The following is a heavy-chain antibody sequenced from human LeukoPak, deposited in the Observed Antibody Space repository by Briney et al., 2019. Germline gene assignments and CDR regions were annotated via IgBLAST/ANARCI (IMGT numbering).Heavy chain of an antibody. J-gene: IGHJ4*02. D-gene: IGHD1-26*01. CDR2: IKQDGSEK. CDR1: GFTFSTYW. Sequence: GGSLRLSCAASGFTFSTYWLSRVRQAPGKGLEWVANIKQDGSEKYYVDSVRGRFTISRDNAKNSLYLQMNTLRAEDTATYYCARSPLKWELPGYWGQGTLVTVSS. V-gene: IGHV3-7*01. CDR3: ARSPLKWELPGY.